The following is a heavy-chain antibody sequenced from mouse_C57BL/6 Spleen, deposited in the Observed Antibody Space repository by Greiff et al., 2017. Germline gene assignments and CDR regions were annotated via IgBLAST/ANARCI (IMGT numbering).Heavy chain of an antibody. CDR1: GYTFTSYG. V-gene: IGHV1-81*01. J-gene: IGHJ1*03. Sequence: QVQLQQSGAELARPGASVKLSCKASGYTFTSYGISWVKQRTGQGLEWIGEIYPRSGNTYYNEKFKGKATLTADKSSSTAYMELRSLTSEDSAVYFCAREKTSSSWYFDVWGTGTTVTVSS. CDR3: AREKTSSSWYFDV. CDR2: IYPRSGNT.